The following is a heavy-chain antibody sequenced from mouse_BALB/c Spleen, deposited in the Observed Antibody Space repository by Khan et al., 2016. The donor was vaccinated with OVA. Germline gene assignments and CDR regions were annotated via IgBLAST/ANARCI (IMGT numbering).Heavy chain of an antibody. D-gene: IGHD1-1*01. V-gene: IGHV1-7*01. CDR1: GYTFTNYW. CDR2: VNPSTGYP. J-gene: IGHJ3*01. CDR3: VNHGSSSAWFTY. Sequence: QVQLQQPGAELAKPGASVKMSCKASGYTFTNYWMHWVKQRPGQGLEWIGYVNPSTGYPESNQKFKDKATLNADKSSSTAYMQLSSLTSEDSAVYYCVNHGSSSAWFTYWGQGTLVTVSA.